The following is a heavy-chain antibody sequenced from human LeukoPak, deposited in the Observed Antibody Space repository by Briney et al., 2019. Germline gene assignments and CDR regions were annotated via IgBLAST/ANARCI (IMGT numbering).Heavy chain of an antibody. Sequence: SDSLSLTCTLSRGSISSYYWGWTRQSPRAGLEWIGYISYIGSATYNPALQSRVTISVDTSKKQFSLKVSSVTAADTAVYYCAREFGDFAGMDVWGQGTTVTVSS. V-gene: IGHV4-59*01. D-gene: IGHD2-21*01. J-gene: IGHJ6*01. CDR3: AREFGDFAGMDV. CDR2: ISYIGSA. CDR1: RGSISSYY.